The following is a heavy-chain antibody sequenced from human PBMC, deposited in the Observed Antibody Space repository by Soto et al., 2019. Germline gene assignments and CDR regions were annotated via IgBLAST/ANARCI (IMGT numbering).Heavy chain of an antibody. V-gene: IGHV3-30-3*01. CDR1: GFTFSSYA. J-gene: IGHJ4*02. CDR3: ARDRLGVVMYYFDY. CDR2: ISYDGSNK. Sequence: VQLVESGGGVVQPGRSLRLSCAASGFTFSSYAMHWVRQAPGKGLEWVAVISYDGSNKYYADSVKGRFTISRDNSKNTLYLQMNSLRAEDTAVYYCARDRLGVVMYYFDYWGQGTLVTVSS. D-gene: IGHD3-3*01.